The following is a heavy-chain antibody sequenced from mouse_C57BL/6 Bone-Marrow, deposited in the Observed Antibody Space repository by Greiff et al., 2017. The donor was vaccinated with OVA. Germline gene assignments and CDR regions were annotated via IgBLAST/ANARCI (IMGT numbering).Heavy chain of an antibody. Sequence: QVQLQQSGAELARPGASVKMSCKASGYTFTSYTMHWVKQRPGQGLEWIGYINPSSGYTKYNQKFKDKATLTADKSSSTAYMQLSSLTSEDSAVYFCARDYYGIRGYWGQGTTLTVSS. V-gene: IGHV1-4*01. D-gene: IGHD1-1*01. CDR2: INPSSGYT. J-gene: IGHJ2*01. CDR1: GYTFTSYT. CDR3: ARDYYGIRGY.